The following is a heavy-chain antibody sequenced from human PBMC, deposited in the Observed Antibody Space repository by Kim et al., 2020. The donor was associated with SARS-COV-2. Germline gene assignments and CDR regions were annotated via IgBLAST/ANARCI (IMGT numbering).Heavy chain of an antibody. J-gene: IGHJ6*02. Sequence: ASVKVSCKASGYTFTSYGISWVRQAPGQGLEWMGWISAYNGNTNYAQKLQGRVTMTTDTSTSTAYMELRSLRSDDTAVYYCARDGGAATGILDYYYYGMDVWGQGTTVTVSS. CDR1: GYTFTSYG. V-gene: IGHV1-18*01. D-gene: IGHD3-10*01. CDR3: ARDGGAATGILDYYYYGMDV. CDR2: ISAYNGNT.